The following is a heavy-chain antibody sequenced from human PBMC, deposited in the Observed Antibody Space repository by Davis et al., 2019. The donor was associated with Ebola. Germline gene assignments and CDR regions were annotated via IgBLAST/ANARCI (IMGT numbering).Heavy chain of an antibody. J-gene: IGHJ1*01. CDR2: ISGSGGST. CDR1: GFTFSSYA. CDR3: AKAPSPLMGLRWWGSGDVS. Sequence: PGGSLRLSCAASGFTFSSYAKSWVRQAPGKGLEWVSVISGSGGSTYYADSVKGRFTISRDNSKKTLYLQMNSLRAEDTAVYYCAKAPSPLMGLRWWGSGDVSWGQGTLVTVSS. V-gene: IGHV3-23*01. D-gene: IGHD3-16*01.